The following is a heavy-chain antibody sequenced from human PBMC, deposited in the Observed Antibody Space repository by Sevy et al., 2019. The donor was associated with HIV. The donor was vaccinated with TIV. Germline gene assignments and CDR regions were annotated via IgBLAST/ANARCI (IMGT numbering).Heavy chain of an antibody. V-gene: IGHV3-49*04. D-gene: IGHD1-1*01. CDR3: XXWXAAQSIFDY. J-gene: IGHJ4*02. Sequence: GGSLRLSCTASGFTFGDYCMSWVRQAPGKGLEWVAFLKSDVYGGTVDHAASVRGRFVISRDDSKTIAYLQMNDLKTXXTGVXXXXXWXAAQSIFDYWGQGALVTVSS. CDR2: LKSDVYGGTV. CDR1: GFTFGDYC.